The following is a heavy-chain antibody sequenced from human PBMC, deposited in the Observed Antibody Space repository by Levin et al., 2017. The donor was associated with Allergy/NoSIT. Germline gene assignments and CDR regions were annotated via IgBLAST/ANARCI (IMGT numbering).Heavy chain of an antibody. CDR2: INPNSGGT. V-gene: IGHV1-2*02. D-gene: IGHD6-19*01. CDR3: ASRSTGSEYYFDC. Sequence: ASVKVSCKASGYTFTGYYMHWVRQAPGQGLEWMGWINPNSGGTNYAQKFQGRVTMTRDTSISTAYMELSRLRSDDTAVYYCASRSTGSEYYFDCWGQGTLVTVSS. CDR1: GYTFTGYY. J-gene: IGHJ4*02.